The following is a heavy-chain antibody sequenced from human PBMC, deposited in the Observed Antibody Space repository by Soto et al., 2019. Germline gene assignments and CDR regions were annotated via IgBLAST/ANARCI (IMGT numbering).Heavy chain of an antibody. CDR2: IYYSGST. V-gene: IGHV4-30-4*01. CDR3: ARERPDGCKLDP. CDR1: GGSISSGDYY. D-gene: IGHD6-19*01. J-gene: IGHJ5*02. Sequence: QVQLQESGPGLVKPSQTLSLTCTVSGGSISSGDYYWSWIRQPPGKGLEWIGYIYYSGSTYYNPSLKSRVPISVDTSKNQFSLNLSSVTAADTAVYYCARERPDGCKLDPWGQGTLVTVSS.